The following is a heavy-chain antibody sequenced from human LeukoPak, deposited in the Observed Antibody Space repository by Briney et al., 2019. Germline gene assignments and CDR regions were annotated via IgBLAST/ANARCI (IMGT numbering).Heavy chain of an antibody. Sequence: SETLSLTCTVSGGSISSSSYYWGWIRQRPGKGLEWIGSIYYSGSTYYNPSLKSRVTISVDTSKNQFSLKLSSVTAADTAVYYCARQKISSTSCLECVWFDPWGQGTLVTVSS. V-gene: IGHV4-39*01. CDR2: IYYSGST. CDR1: GGSISSSSYY. D-gene: IGHD2-2*01. J-gene: IGHJ5*02. CDR3: ARQKISSTSCLECVWFDP.